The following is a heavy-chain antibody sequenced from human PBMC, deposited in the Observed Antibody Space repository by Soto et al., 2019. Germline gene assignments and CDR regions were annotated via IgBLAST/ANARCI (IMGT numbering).Heavy chain of an antibody. CDR3: AREELPDACDI. CDR1: GFTFSSYG. J-gene: IGHJ3*02. V-gene: IGHV3-33*01. D-gene: IGHD1-7*01. CDR2: IWYGGSNK. Sequence: GGSLRLSCAASGFTFSSYGMHRVRQAPGKGLVWVAVIWYGGSNKYYADSVKGRFTISRDNSKNTPYLQMNSLRAEDTGVYYCAREELPDACDIWGQGTMVT.